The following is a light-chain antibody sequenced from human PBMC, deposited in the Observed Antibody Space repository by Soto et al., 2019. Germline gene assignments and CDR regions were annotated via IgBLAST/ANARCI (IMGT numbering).Light chain of an antibody. CDR1: QFISSY. CDR2: AAS. CDR3: QQLDSYPIT. V-gene: IGKV1-9*01. J-gene: IGKJ5*01. Sequence: DIQLTQSPSFLSASVGDRVTITCRASQFISSYLAWYQLKPGKAPKLLIYAASTLQSGVPSRFSGSESGTEFTLTISSLQPEDFATYYCQQLDSYPITFGQGTRLEIK.